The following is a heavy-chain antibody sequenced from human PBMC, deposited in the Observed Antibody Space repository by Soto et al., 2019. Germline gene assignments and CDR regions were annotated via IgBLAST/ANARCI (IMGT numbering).Heavy chain of an antibody. CDR2: IYYSGST. CDR1: GGSIASGDSY. CDR3: AREGAASYSYYYGTDV. D-gene: IGHD3-16*01. J-gene: IGHJ6*02. Sequence: PSETLSLTCTVSGGSIASGDSYWSRIRQSPGKGLEWIGYIYYSGSTYYNPSLESRFTISVDTSKNQFSLKLNSVTAADTAVYYCAREGAASYSYYYGTDVWGQGTTVTVSS. V-gene: IGHV4-30-4*08.